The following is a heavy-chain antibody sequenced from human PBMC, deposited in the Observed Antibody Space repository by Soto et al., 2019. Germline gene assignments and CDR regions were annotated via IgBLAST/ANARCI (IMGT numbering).Heavy chain of an antibody. CDR1: EFTVSNNY. J-gene: IGHJ4*02. V-gene: IGHV3-53*02. D-gene: IGHD1-7*01. CDR2: IYSGGST. CDR3: QGTCAKDY. Sequence: EVQLVETGGGLFQPGGSLRLSCVVSEFTVSNNYMSWVRQAPGKGLEWVSLIYSGGSTYYADSVKGRFTISRDNSKNTLYLQMNSLRAEDTAIYYCQGTCAKDYWGQGTLVTVSS.